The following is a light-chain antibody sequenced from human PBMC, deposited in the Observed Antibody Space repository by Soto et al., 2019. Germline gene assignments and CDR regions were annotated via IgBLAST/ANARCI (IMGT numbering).Light chain of an antibody. V-gene: IGLV2-14*01. CDR2: DVS. CDR3: SSYTSSSSVE. Sequence: QSVLTQPASVSGSPGQSITISCTGNSSDVGGYNYVSWYQQHPGKAPKHMIYDVSNRPSGVSNRFSGSKSGNTVSLTISGLQAEDEADYYCSSYTSSSSVEFGGGTELTVL. CDR1: SSDVGGYNY. J-gene: IGLJ2*01.